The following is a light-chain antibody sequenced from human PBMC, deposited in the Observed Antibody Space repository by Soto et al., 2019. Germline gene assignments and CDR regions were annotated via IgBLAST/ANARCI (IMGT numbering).Light chain of an antibody. V-gene: IGKV1-5*01. CDR1: QTISNW. J-gene: IGKJ5*01. CDR3: QQYNTYST. CDR2: ADS. Sequence: DLQMPQSPSTLSASVGYRFTITCRASQTISNWLAWYQQKPGKDPQLLIYADSSLESGVPSRFSGGGSGTEFTLTISSLQPDDFATYYCQQYNTYSTVGRGTRLAI.